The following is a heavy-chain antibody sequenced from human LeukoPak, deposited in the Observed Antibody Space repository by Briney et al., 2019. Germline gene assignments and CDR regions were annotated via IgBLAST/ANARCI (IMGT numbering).Heavy chain of an antibody. CDR1: GFTFSSYG. Sequence: GGPLRLSCAASGFTFSSYGMHGVRQAPGRGLEWVAVISYDGSNKYYADSVKGRFTITRENSKNTLYLQLNSLRAEDTAVEYCSKDLGYLHACDIWGQGTMVTVSS. CDR3: SKDLGYLHACDI. D-gene: IGHD1-1*01. CDR2: ISYDGSNK. J-gene: IGHJ3*02. V-gene: IGHV3-30*18.